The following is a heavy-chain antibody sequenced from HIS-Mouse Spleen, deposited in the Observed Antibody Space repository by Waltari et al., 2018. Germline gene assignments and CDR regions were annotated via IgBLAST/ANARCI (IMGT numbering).Heavy chain of an antibody. J-gene: IGHJ2*01. V-gene: IGHV4-39*07. CDR3: AREIPYSSSWYDWYFDL. Sequence: QLQLQESVPGLVKPSVPLSLTCTVSGGSISSSCLHLGWLRQPPGKGLEWIGSIYYSGSTYYNPSLKSRVTISVDTSKNQFSLKLSSVTAADTAVYYCAREIPYSSSWYDWYFDLWGRGTLVTVSS. D-gene: IGHD6-13*01. CDR1: GGSISSSCLH. CDR2: IYYSGST.